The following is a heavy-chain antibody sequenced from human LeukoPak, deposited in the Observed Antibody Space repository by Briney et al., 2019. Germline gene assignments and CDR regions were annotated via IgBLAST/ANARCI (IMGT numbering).Heavy chain of an antibody. CDR3: ARARSGWLFDY. V-gene: IGHV4-34*01. D-gene: IGHD6-19*01. CDR2: INHSGST. J-gene: IGHJ4*02. Sequence: SETLSLTGAVYGGSFSGYYWSWIRQPPGKGLEWIGEINHSGSTNYNPSLKSRVTISVDTSKNQFSLKLSSVTAADTAVYYCARARSGWLFDYWGQGTLVTVSS. CDR1: GGSFSGYY.